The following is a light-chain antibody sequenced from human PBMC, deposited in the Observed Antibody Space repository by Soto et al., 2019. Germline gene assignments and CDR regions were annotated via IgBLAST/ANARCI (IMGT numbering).Light chain of an antibody. V-gene: IGLV4-69*01. CDR2: INSDGSH. J-gene: IGLJ2*01. CDR3: QTWGTGIV. Sequence: QSVLTQSPSASASLGASVKLTCTLSSGHSSFAIAWHQQQPEKGPRYLMKINSDGSHTKGDGFPDRFSGSGSGAERYLTISSRQSEDEAEYYCQTWGTGIVFGGGTKLTVL. CDR1: SGHSSFA.